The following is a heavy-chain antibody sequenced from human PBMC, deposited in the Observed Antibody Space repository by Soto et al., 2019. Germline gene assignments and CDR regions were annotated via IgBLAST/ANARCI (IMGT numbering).Heavy chain of an antibody. V-gene: IGHV3-23*01. J-gene: IGHJ6*03. CDR2: LTVTGDSA. D-gene: IGHD2-15*01. CDR3: AKNGCSYPACYPYYYYVDV. CDR1: GFRLSDSA. Sequence: EVQLLESGGGLVQPGGSLRLSCAASGFRLSDSAVSWVRQAPGKGLEWVSSLTVTGDSAFYSDSVKGRFTISRDISKSTLYLQMNSLRAEDTAVYYCAKNGCSYPACYPYYYYVDVWGGGPTVTVSS.